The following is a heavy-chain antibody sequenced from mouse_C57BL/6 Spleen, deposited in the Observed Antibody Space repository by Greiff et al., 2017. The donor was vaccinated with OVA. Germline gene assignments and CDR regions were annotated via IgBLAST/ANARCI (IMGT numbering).Heavy chain of an antibody. J-gene: IGHJ4*01. CDR1: GYAFSSSW. CDR2: IYPGDGDT. V-gene: IGHV1-82*01. Sequence: QVQLQQSGPELVKPGASVKISCKASGYAFSSSWMNWVKQRPGKGLEWIGRIYPGDGDTNYNGKFKGKATLTADTSSSTAYMQLSSLTSEDSAVYFCARGGYGDYAMDYWGQGTSVTVSS. D-gene: IGHD3-1*01. CDR3: ARGGYGDYAMDY.